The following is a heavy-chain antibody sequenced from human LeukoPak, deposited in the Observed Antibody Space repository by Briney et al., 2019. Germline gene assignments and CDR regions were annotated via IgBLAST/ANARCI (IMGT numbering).Heavy chain of an antibody. V-gene: IGHV4-59*01. CDR1: GGSISSYY. CDR3: AIGEVGDLVYFDY. D-gene: IGHD3-16*01. J-gene: IGHJ4*02. CDR2: IYYSGST. Sequence: PSETLSLTCTVSGGSISSYYWSWIRQPPGKGLEWIGYIYYSGSTNYNPSLKSRVTISVDTSKNQFSLKLSSVTAADTAVYYCAIGEVGDLVYFDYWGQGTLVTVSS.